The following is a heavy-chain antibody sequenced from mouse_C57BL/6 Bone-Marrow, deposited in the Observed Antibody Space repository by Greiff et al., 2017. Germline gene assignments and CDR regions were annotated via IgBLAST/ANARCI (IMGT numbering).Heavy chain of an antibody. D-gene: IGHD2-3*01. J-gene: IGHJ4*01. CDR3: ARGMGLLHYAMDY. CDR2: INPDSSTI. V-gene: IGHV4-1*01. Sequence: ELKVIESGGGLVQPGGSLTLSCAASGIDFSRYWMSWVRRAPGKGLEWIGEINPDSSTINYAPSLKDKFIISRDNDKNTLYLQMSKVRSEDTALYYCARGMGLLHYAMDYWGQGTSVTVSS. CDR1: GIDFSRYW.